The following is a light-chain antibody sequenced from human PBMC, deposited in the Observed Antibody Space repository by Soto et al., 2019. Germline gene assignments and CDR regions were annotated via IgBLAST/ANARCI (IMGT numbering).Light chain of an antibody. V-gene: IGLV2-23*01. Sequence: QSALTQPASVSGSPGQSITISCTGTSGDVGTYNLVSWYRHHPGKAPKLMIYEGSNRPSGVSHRFSGSQSGNTASLTISGLQAEDEADYYCSSYAGAVAFGGGTKLTVL. CDR3: SSYAGAVA. CDR2: EGS. J-gene: IGLJ2*01. CDR1: SGDVGTYNL.